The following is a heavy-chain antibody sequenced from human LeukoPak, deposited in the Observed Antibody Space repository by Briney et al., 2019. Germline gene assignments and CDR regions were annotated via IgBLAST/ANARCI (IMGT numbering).Heavy chain of an antibody. CDR1: GFTFSSYA. CDR3: ARGLWFGLYGMDV. Sequence: GGSLRLSCAASGFTFSSYAMHWVRQAPGKGLEYVSAISSNGGSTYYANSVKGRFTISRDNSKNTLYLQMGSLRAEDMAVYDCARGLWFGLYGMDVWGQGTTVTVSS. J-gene: IGHJ6*02. CDR2: ISSNGGST. D-gene: IGHD3-10*01. V-gene: IGHV3-64*01.